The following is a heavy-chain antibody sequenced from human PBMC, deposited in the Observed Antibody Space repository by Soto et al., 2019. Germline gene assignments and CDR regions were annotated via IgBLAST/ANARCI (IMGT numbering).Heavy chain of an antibody. CDR1: GYSCTSYW. D-gene: IGHD3-22*01. V-gene: IGHV5-51*01. J-gene: IGHJ6*02. Sequence: GESLKISCKGSGYSCTSYWIGWVRQMPGKGLEWMGIIYPGDSDTRYSPSFQGQVTISADKSISTAYLQWSRLKASDTAMYYCARPMYYYDSSGYSSDYGMDVWRQGTTVTVSS. CDR3: ARPMYYYDSSGYSSDYGMDV. CDR2: IYPGDSDT.